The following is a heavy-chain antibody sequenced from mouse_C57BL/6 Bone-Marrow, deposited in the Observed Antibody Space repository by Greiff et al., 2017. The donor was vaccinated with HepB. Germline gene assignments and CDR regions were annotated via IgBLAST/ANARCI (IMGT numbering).Heavy chain of an antibody. J-gene: IGHJ2*01. Sequence: LVEPGASVKMSCKASGYTFTDYYMNWVKQSHGKSLEWIGVINPYNGGTSYNQKFKGKATLTVDKSSSTAYMELNSLTSEDSAVYYCARYGNYGYWGQGTTLTVSS. CDR3: ARYGNYGY. D-gene: IGHD2-1*01. CDR1: GYTFTDYY. CDR2: INPYNGGT. V-gene: IGHV1-19*01.